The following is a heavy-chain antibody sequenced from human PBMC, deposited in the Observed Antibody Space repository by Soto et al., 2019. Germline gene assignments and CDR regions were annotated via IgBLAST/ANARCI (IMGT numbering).Heavy chain of an antibody. CDR2: ISASGANT. CDR1: GFTFSSYA. J-gene: IGHJ6*02. Sequence: EVQLLESGGGLVKPGGSLRLSCAASGFTFSSYAMSWVRQAPGKGLEWVSAISASGANTYYSDSVRGRFTISRDSSKNTLYLQMSSLTAADTALYYCTKDLGPYGSGSFGGGVDVWGQGTTVTVSS. V-gene: IGHV3-23*01. CDR3: TKDLGPYGSGSFGGGVDV. D-gene: IGHD3-10*01.